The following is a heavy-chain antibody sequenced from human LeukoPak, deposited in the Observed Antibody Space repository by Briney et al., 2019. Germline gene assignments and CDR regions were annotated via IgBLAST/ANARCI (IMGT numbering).Heavy chain of an antibody. Sequence: ASVKVSCKASGGTFSSYAISWVRQAPGQGLEWMGGIIPIFGTANYAQKFQGRVTITTDESTSTAYMELSSLRAEDTAVYYCARWHAAGLNFDSWGQGTLVTVSS. V-gene: IGHV1-69*05. D-gene: IGHD6-13*01. CDR1: GGTFSSYA. J-gene: IGHJ4*02. CDR2: IIPIFGTA. CDR3: ARWHAAGLNFDS.